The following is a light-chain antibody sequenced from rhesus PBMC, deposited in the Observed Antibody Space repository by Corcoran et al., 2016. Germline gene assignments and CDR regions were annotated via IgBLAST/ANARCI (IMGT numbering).Light chain of an antibody. CDR3: LQDYARPWT. CDR1: QGINKE. V-gene: IGKV1-94*01. CDR2: AAS. J-gene: IGKJ1*01. Sequence: DIQMIQSPSSLSVSVGDRVTVTCWASQGINKELSWYQQKPGKAPKPLSYAASSLRTGVSSRFSGGGSGTDYTLTSRGLHPGDVASLYSLQDYARPWTFGQGTKVEIK.